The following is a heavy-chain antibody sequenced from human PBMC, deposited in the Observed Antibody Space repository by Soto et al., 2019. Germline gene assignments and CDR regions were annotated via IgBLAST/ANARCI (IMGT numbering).Heavy chain of an antibody. J-gene: IGHJ4*02. CDR3: ARGKGIGWYESSDY. CDR2: IYRDGST. CDR1: GFTVSISS. D-gene: IGHD6-19*01. V-gene: IGHV3-53*01. Sequence: EVPLVESGGGLIQPGESLRLSCAASGFTVSISSMSWVRQAPGKGLEWVSTIYRDGSTYYADSVEGRFTISRDNSKNTLYLQMNSLRAEDTATYYCARGKGIGWYESSDYWGQGTLVTVSS.